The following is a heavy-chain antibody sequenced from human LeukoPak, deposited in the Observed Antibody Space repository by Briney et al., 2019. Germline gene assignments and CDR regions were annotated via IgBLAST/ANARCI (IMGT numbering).Heavy chain of an antibody. CDR2: IYPGDSDT. CDR3: ARLNDDYGDQNYWFDP. J-gene: IGHJ5*02. V-gene: IGHV5-51*01. CDR1: GYSFTSYW. D-gene: IGHD4-17*01. Sequence: GESLKISCKGSGYSFTSYWIGWVRQMPGKGLEWMGIIYPGDSDTRYSPSFQGQVTISADKSISTAYLQWSSLKASDTAMYYCARLNDDYGDQNYWFDPWGQGTLVTVSS.